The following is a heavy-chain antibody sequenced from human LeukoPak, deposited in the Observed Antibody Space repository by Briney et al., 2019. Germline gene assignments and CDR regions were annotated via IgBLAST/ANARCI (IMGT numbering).Heavy chain of an antibody. CDR1: GGSISSYY. Sequence: PSQTLSLTCTVSGGSISSYYWSWIRQPPGKGLEWIGCISYSGSTNYNPSLKSRVTISLDTSRNQFSLKLNSVTAADTAVYYCAKSNGYGLIDIWGQGTMVTVSS. J-gene: IGHJ3*02. D-gene: IGHD3-22*01. V-gene: IGHV4-59*12. CDR3: AKSNGYGLIDI. CDR2: ISYSGST.